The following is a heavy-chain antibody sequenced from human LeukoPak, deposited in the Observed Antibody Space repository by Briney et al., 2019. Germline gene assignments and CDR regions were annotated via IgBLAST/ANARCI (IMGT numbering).Heavy chain of an antibody. Sequence: SETLSLTCAVYGGSFSGYYWSWIRQPPGKGLEWIGEINHSGSTNYNPSLKSRVTISVDTSKNQFSLKLSSVTAADTAVYYCARGWGYSGSYSYWGQGTLVTVSS. CDR2: INHSGST. CDR3: ARGWGYSGSYSY. CDR1: GGSFSGYY. J-gene: IGHJ4*02. V-gene: IGHV4-34*01. D-gene: IGHD1-26*01.